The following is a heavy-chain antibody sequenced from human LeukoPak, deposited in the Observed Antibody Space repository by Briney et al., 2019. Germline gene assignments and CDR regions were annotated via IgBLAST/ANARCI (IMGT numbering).Heavy chain of an antibody. J-gene: IGHJ2*01. CDR2: MNPNSGIA. D-gene: IGHD1-26*01. CDR3: SKGLGLSYWYLDL. CDR1: GYTSTSYD. Sequence: EASVKVSCKASGYTSTSYDINWVRQATGQGLEWMGWMNPNSGIAGYAQKFQGRVTMTRNTSISTAYIELSSLRSEDTAVYYCSKGLGLSYWYLDLWGRGTLVTVSS. V-gene: IGHV1-8*01.